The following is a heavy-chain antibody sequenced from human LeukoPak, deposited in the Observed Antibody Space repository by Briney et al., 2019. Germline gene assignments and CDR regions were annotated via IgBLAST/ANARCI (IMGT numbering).Heavy chain of an antibody. J-gene: IGHJ4*02. Sequence: GGSLRLSCAASGFTFSSYGMHWVRQAPGKGLEWVAVIWYDGSNKYYADSVKGRFTISRDNSKNTLYLQMNSLRAEDTAVYYCAREDYYDSSGYSSPDYWGQGTLVTVSS. CDR1: GFTFSSYG. D-gene: IGHD3-22*01. V-gene: IGHV3-33*01. CDR2: IWYDGSNK. CDR3: AREDYYDSSGYSSPDY.